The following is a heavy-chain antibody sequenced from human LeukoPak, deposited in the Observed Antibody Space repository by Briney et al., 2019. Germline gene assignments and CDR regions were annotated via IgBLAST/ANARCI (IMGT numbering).Heavy chain of an antibody. Sequence: GASVKVSCRASGYTFTSYDINWVRQAPGQGLEWMGWMNPNSGNTGYAQKFQGRVTITRNTSISTAYMELSSLRSEDTAVYYCARSSYGSGSSPPDYWGQGTLVTVSS. J-gene: IGHJ4*02. CDR2: MNPNSGNT. CDR1: GYTFTSYD. CDR3: ARSSYGSGSSPPDY. D-gene: IGHD3-10*01. V-gene: IGHV1-8*01.